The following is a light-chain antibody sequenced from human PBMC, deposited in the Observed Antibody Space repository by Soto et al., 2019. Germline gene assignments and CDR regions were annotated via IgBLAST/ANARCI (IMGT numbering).Light chain of an antibody. V-gene: IGKV3-11*01. CDR3: QQRANRFT. Sequence: EIVLTQSPATLSLSPGERVTLSCRASQRVSNFLSWYQQKPGQAPRLLIYDSSNRAPGTPPRFSGSGSGTDFTLTISSLEPEDFAVYYCQQRANRFTFGPGTKVDIK. J-gene: IGKJ3*01. CDR2: DSS. CDR1: QRVSNF.